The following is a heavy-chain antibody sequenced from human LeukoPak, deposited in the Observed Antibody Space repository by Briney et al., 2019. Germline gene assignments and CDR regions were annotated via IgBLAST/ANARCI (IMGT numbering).Heavy chain of an antibody. J-gene: IGHJ5*02. CDR1: GGSISSTTDY. V-gene: IGHV4-39*01. CDR3: ARHVNTTTGAPIGWFDP. Sequence: PSETLSLTCTVSGGSISSTTDYWGWIRQPPGKGLEWIGSIFYSGTTFYNPSLKSRVTISVDTSKNQFSLKLTSVAAADTAVYYCARHVNTTTGAPIGWFDPWAQGTLVTVSS. D-gene: IGHD2/OR15-2a*01. CDR2: IFYSGTT.